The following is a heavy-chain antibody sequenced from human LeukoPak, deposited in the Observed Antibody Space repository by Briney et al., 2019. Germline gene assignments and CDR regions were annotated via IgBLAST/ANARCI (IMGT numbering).Heavy chain of an antibody. V-gene: IGHV1-69*04. Sequence: GASVKVSCKASGGTFSSYTISWVRQAPGQGLEWMGRIIPILGIANYAQKFQGRVTITADKSTSTAYMELGSLRSEDTAVYYCARDEGYDFWSGRGAYYYYYMDVWGKGTTVTVSS. D-gene: IGHD3-3*01. CDR2: IIPILGIA. CDR3: ARDEGYDFWSGRGAYYYYYMDV. J-gene: IGHJ6*03. CDR1: GGTFSSYT.